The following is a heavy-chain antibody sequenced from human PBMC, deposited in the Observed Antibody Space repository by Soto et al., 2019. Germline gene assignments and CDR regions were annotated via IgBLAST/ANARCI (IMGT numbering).Heavy chain of an antibody. CDR1: GFTFSDYY. V-gene: IGHV3-11*01. CDR2: ISSSGDRT. J-gene: IGHJ6*02. D-gene: IGHD6-6*01. CDR3: ARDLVAARPGYYSYGLDV. Sequence: PGGSLRLSCAASGFTFSDYYMSWIRQAPGKGLEWVSYISSSGDRTYYADSVKGRFTISRDNPKNSLSLQMNSLRAEDTAVYYCARDLVAARPGYYSYGLDVWGQGTTVTVSS.